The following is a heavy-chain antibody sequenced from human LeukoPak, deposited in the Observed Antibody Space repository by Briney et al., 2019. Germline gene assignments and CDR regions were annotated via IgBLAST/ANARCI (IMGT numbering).Heavy chain of an antibody. CDR3: AGHHPRNTVDF. Sequence: SDTLSLTCSVSGGSISSYYWSWIRQPPGKGLEWIAYISDIGSINYNPSLKSRVTISLDTSKNQFSLKLSSVTAADTAVYYCAGHHPRNTVDFWGQGTLVTVSS. CDR1: GGSISSYY. J-gene: IGHJ4*02. CDR2: ISDIGSI. V-gene: IGHV4-59*08. D-gene: IGHD2-8*02.